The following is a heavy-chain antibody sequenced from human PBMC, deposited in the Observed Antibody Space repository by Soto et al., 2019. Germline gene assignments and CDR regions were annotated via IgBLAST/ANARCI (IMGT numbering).Heavy chain of an antibody. CDR3: ARATPGYSSGWYHFFFDY. J-gene: IGHJ4*02. D-gene: IGHD6-19*01. CDR2: ISAYNGNT. Sequence: QVQLVQSGAEVKKPGASVKVSCKASGYTFTSYGISWVRQAPGQGLEWMGWISAYNGNTNYAQKLQGRVTMTTDTSTSTGYMELRSLRSDDTAVYYCARATPGYSSGWYHFFFDYWGQGTLVTVSS. V-gene: IGHV1-18*01. CDR1: GYTFTSYG.